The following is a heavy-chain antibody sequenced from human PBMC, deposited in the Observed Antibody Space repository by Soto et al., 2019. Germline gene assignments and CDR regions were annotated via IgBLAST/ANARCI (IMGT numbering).Heavy chain of an antibody. Sequence: ASVKVSCKASGYTFTGYYMHWVRQAPGQGLEWMGWINPNSGGTNYAQKFQGWVTMTRDTSISTAYMELSRLRSDDTAVYYCATGYCCGCSCYSGNDAFDCWGKGTMVTVSS. CDR1: GYTFTGYY. V-gene: IGHV1-2*04. CDR2: INPNSGGT. D-gene: IGHD2-15*01. CDR3: ATGYCCGCSCYSGNDAFDC. J-gene: IGHJ3*01.